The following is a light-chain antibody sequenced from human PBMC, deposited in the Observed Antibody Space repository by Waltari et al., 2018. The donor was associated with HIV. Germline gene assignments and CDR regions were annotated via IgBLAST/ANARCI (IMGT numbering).Light chain of an antibody. V-gene: IGKV1-39*01. Sequence: DIQMTQSPSSLSAPVGDRVTITCRASQSISSYLNWYQQKPGKAPKLLIYAASSLQSGVPSRFSGSGSGTDFTLTISSLQPEDFATYYCQQSYSTPQTFGGGTKVEIK. CDR3: QQSYSTPQT. J-gene: IGKJ4*01. CDR2: AAS. CDR1: QSISSY.